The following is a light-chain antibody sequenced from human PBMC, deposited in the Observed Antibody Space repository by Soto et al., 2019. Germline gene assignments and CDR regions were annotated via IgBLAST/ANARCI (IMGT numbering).Light chain of an antibody. CDR3: QSYDSSLSGDV. J-gene: IGLJ1*01. Sequence: QSVLTQPPSVSGAPGQRVTISCTGSSSNIGAGYDVHWYQQLPGTAPKLLIYGNSNRPSGVPDRFSGSKSGTSASLAITGLQAEDDAPYYCQSYDSSLSGDVFGTGTKLTVL. CDR1: SSNIGAGYD. V-gene: IGLV1-40*01. CDR2: GNS.